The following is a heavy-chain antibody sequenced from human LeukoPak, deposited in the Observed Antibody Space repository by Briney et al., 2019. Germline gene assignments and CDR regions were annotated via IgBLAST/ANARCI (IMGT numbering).Heavy chain of an antibody. D-gene: IGHD3-10*01. J-gene: IGHJ4*02. Sequence: GGSLRLSCAAPGFTVSSNYMSWVRQAPGKGLEWVSVIYSGGSTYYADSVKGRFTISRDNSKNTLYLQMNSLRAEDTAVYYCARGGALWFGELLGYFDYWGQGTRVTVSS. CDR3: ARGGALWFGELLGYFDY. CDR1: GFTVSSNY. CDR2: IYSGGST. V-gene: IGHV3-53*01.